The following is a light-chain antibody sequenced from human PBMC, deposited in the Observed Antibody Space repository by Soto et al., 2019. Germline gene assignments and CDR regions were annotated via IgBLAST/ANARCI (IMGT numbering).Light chain of an antibody. Sequence: QAVVTQPAPVSGSPGQSITISCTGTSNDVGSYDLVSWYQQHPGKAPKLIIFEGNKRPSWVSNRFSGSKSGNRASLTIAGLQPEDEADYYCCSYADVTTYVFGNGTKLTVL. V-gene: IGLV2-23*01. J-gene: IGLJ1*01. CDR3: CSYADVTTYV. CDR2: EGN. CDR1: SNDVGSYDL.